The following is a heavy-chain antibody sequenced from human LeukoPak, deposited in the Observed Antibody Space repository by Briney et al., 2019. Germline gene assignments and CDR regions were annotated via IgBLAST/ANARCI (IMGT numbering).Heavy chain of an antibody. CDR3: ARYPAYYYDSSGYVNAPDY. D-gene: IGHD3-22*01. CDR2: IYYSGST. CDR1: GGSISTYY. V-gene: IGHV4-59*12. J-gene: IGHJ4*02. Sequence: SETLSLTCTVSGGSISTYYWSWIRQPPGKGLEWIGYIYYSGSTDYNPSLKSRVTISVDTSRNQFSLKLSSVTAADTAVYFCARYPAYYYDSSGYVNAPDYWGQGTLVTVSS.